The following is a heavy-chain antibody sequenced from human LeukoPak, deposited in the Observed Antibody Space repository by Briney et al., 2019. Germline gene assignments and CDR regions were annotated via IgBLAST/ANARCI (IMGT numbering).Heavy chain of an antibody. CDR2: INHSGST. J-gene: IGHJ3*02. Sequence: SETLSLTCAVYGGSFSGYYWSWIRRPPGKGLEWIGEINHSGSTNYNPSLKSRVTISVDTSKNQFSLKLSSVTAADTAVYYCARASAIWGQGTMVTVSS. V-gene: IGHV4-34*01. CDR1: GGSFSGYY. CDR3: ARASAI.